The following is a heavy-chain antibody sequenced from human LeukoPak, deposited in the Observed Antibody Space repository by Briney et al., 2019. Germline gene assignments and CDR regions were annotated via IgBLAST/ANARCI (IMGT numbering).Heavy chain of an antibody. D-gene: IGHD3-3*01. CDR3: ARLSSPYYDFWSGYYDNTDHFDY. Sequence: GESLKISCQGSGYSFTTYWIGWVRQMPAKGLEWMGFIYPGDSDTRYSPSFHGQVTISADKSISTAYLQWSSLKASDTAMYYCARLSSPYYDFWSGYYDNTDHFDYWGQGTLVTVSS. CDR1: GYSFTTYW. J-gene: IGHJ4*02. V-gene: IGHV5-51*01. CDR2: IYPGDSDT.